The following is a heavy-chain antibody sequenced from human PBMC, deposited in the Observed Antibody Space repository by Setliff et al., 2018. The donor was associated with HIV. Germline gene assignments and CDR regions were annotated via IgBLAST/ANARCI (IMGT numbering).Heavy chain of an antibody. CDR1: GFTFSPYW. J-gene: IGHJ4*02. CDR3: ARDLSYDYDRSSDTFDY. V-gene: IGHV3-74*03. D-gene: IGHD3-22*01. CDR2: INSDGTST. Sequence: GGSLRLSCAASGFTFSPYWMHWVRQAPGKGLVWVSRINSDGTSTTYADSVKGRFTISRDNAKNTLYLQMNSLRAEDTAVYYCARDLSYDYDRSSDTFDYWSQGTLVTVSS.